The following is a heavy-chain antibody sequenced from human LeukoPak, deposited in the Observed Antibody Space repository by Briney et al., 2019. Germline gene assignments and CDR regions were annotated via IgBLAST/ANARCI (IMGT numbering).Heavy chain of an antibody. Sequence: PSETLSLTCAVYGGSFSIYYWSWIRQPPGKGLEWLGEINHSGSTNYNPSLKSRVTISVDTSKNQFSLKLSSVTAADTAVYYCAGEEGSAAAGSPGAFDIWGQGTMVTVSS. CDR1: GGSFSIYY. CDR3: AGEEGSAAAGSPGAFDI. V-gene: IGHV4-34*01. J-gene: IGHJ3*02. D-gene: IGHD6-13*01. CDR2: INHSGST.